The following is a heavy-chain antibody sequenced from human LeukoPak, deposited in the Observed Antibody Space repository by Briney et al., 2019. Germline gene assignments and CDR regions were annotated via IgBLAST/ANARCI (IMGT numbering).Heavy chain of an antibody. D-gene: IGHD5-12*01. CDR1: GGSFSGYY. Sequence: SETLSLTCAVYGGSFSGYYWSWIRQPPGKGLEWIGEINHSGSTNYNPSLKSRVTISVDTSKNQFSLKLSSVTAADTAVYYCARGGRGYAKADYWGQGTLVTVSS. J-gene: IGHJ4*02. V-gene: IGHV4-34*01. CDR2: INHSGST. CDR3: ARGGRGYAKADY.